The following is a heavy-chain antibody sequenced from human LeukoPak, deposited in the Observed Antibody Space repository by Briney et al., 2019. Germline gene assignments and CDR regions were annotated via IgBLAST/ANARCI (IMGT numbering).Heavy chain of an antibody. CDR1: GVSISSSNW. J-gene: IGHJ4*02. Sequence: PSETLSLTCAVSGVSISSSNWGTWVRQPPGEGLAWIGEISHNGSTNYNPSLKSPVTISVDKSKNQFSLKLSSVTAADTAVYYCARNNGEDTAMDPFDYWGQGTLVTVSS. D-gene: IGHD5-18*01. CDR3: ARNNGEDTAMDPFDY. CDR2: ISHNGST. V-gene: IGHV4-4*02.